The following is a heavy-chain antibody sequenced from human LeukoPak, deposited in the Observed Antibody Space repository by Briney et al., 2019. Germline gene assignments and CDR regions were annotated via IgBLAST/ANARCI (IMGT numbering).Heavy chain of an antibody. CDR1: GFTFSSYS. J-gene: IGHJ4*02. D-gene: IGHD3-10*01. Sequence: GGPLRLSCAASGFTFSSYSMNWVRQAPGKGLEWVSSISSSSSYIYYADSVKGRFTISRDNAKNSLYLQMNSLRAEDTAVYYCARVGSGSTSDFDYWGQGTLVTVSS. CDR3: ARVGSGSTSDFDY. CDR2: ISSSSSYI. V-gene: IGHV3-21*01.